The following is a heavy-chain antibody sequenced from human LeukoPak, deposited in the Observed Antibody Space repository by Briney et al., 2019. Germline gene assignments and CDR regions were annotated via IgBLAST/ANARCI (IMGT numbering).Heavy chain of an antibody. J-gene: IGHJ4*02. CDR3: AKAGANFKTSPFDY. V-gene: IGHV3-21*01. CDR1: GFTFSSYS. D-gene: IGHD4/OR15-4a*01. Sequence: GGSLRLSCAASGFTFSSYSMNWVRQAPGKGLEWVSSISSSSSYIYYADSVKGRFTISRDNAKNSLYLQMNSLRAEDTAVYYCAKAGANFKTSPFDYWGQGTLVTVSS. CDR2: ISSSSSYI.